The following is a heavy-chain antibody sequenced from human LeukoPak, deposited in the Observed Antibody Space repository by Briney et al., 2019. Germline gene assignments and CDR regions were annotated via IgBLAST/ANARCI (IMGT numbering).Heavy chain of an antibody. CDR1: GDSISSNNW. CDR3: AREKSTVTAGFDF. J-gene: IGHJ5*01. V-gene: IGHV4-4*02. D-gene: IGHD4-17*01. CDR2: IYHSGNT. Sequence: SETLSLTCAVSGDSISSNNWWSWVRPPPGKGLEWIGEIYHSGNTNYNPSLKSRVTISVDKSNNQFSLELSSVTAADTAVYYCAREKSTVTAGFDFWGQGTLVTVSS.